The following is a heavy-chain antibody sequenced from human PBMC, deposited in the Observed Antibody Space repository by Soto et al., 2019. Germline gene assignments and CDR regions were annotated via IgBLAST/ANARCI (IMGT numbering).Heavy chain of an antibody. CDR3: ERLFRNYYSGIDV. D-gene: IGHD3-10*01. Sequence: GESLKISCEGSGYGFSNHWIAWVRQMPGKGLEWLGIIFPEDSDTRYTPSLQGQVTISADKSINTAYLQWSSLKASDTATYYCERLFRNYYSGIDVWGQGTTVTVSS. V-gene: IGHV5-51*01. CDR2: IFPEDSDT. CDR1: GYGFSNHW. J-gene: IGHJ6*02.